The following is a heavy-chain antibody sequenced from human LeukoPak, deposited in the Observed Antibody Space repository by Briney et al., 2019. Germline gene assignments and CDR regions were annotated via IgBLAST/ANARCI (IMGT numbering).Heavy chain of an antibody. D-gene: IGHD6-19*01. CDR2: INTDGTVT. Sequence: GGSLRLSCAASGFTLSKYWMLWVRQAPGKGLESVSRINTDGTVTTYADSVKGRFTVSRDNADNTMFLQMNSVRDEDTAVYYCASKQWLAPPPDSWGQGTPVTVSS. CDR1: GFTLSKYW. CDR3: ASKQWLAPPPDS. V-gene: IGHV3-74*01. J-gene: IGHJ4*02.